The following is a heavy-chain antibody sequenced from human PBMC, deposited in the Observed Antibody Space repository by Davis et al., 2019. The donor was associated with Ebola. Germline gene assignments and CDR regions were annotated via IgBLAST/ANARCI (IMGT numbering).Heavy chain of an antibody. CDR1: GYTFTGYY. D-gene: IGHD2-15*01. CDR3: AREYCSGGSCYHGRAYFDY. CDR2: INPNSGGT. J-gene: IGHJ4*02. V-gene: IGHV1-2*04. Sequence: ASVKVSCKASGYTFTGYYMHWVRQAPGQGLEWMGWINPNSGGTNYAQKFQGWVTMTRDTSISTAYMELSRLRSEDTAVYYCAREYCSGGSCYHGRAYFDYWGQGTLVTVSS.